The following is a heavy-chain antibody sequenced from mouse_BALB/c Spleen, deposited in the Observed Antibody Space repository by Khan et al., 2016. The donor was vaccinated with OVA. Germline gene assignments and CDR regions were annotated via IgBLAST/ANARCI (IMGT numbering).Heavy chain of an antibody. CDR1: GYSITSDYA. J-gene: IGHJ2*01. Sequence: EVQLQQSGPGLVKPSQSLSLTCTVTGYSITSDYAWNWIRQFPGNKLEWMGYISYSGNTKYNPSLKSRISITRDTSRNQFFLQLNSVTSEDTATYYCARIQGGDFDYWGQGTTLTVSS. D-gene: IGHD3-2*02. CDR2: ISYSGNT. V-gene: IGHV3-2*02. CDR3: ARIQGGDFDY.